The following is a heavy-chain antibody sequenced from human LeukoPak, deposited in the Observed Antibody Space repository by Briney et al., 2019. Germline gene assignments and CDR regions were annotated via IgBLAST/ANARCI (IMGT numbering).Heavy chain of an antibody. CDR3: ARSIYYGSMHYGMDV. D-gene: IGHD3-10*01. J-gene: IGHJ6*02. V-gene: IGHV4-4*02. CDR2: IYHSGST. Sequence: SGTLSLTCAVFGGSISSSNWWSWVRQPPGKGLEWIGEIYHSGSTNYNPSLKSRVTISVDKSKNQFSLKLSSVTAADTAVYYCARSIYYGSMHYGMDVWGQGTTVTVSS. CDR1: GGSISSSNW.